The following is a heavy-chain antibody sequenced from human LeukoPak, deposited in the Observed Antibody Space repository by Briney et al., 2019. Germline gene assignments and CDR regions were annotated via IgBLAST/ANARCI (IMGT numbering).Heavy chain of an antibody. CDR3: ARDLRAAGGGYYYMDV. J-gene: IGHJ6*03. V-gene: IGHV4-4*07. D-gene: IGHD1-14*01. Sequence: SETLSLTCTISGGSISSYYWSWIRQPAGKGLEWIGRIYTSGSTNYNPSLKSRVTMSVDTSKNQFSLKLSSVTAADTAVYYCARDLRAAGGGYYYMDVWGKGTTVTVSS. CDR2: IYTSGST. CDR1: GGSISSYY.